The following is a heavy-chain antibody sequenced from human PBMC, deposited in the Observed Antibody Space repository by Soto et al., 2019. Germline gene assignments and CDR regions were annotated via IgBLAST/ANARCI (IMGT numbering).Heavy chain of an antibody. D-gene: IGHD1-26*01. Sequence: SETLSLTCAVYGGSFSGYYWSWIRQPPGKGLEWIGEINHSGSTNYNPSLKSRVTISVDTSKNQFSLKLSSVTAADTAVYYCARERETNWFDPWGQGTLVTVS. J-gene: IGHJ5*02. CDR2: INHSGST. CDR3: ARERETNWFDP. CDR1: GGSFSGYY. V-gene: IGHV4-34*01.